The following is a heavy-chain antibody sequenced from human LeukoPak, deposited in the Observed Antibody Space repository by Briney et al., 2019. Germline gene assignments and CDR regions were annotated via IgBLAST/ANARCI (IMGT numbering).Heavy chain of an antibody. V-gene: IGHV3-23*01. CDR3: AKQIAAAGTPFDY. CDR2: ISGSGGST. J-gene: IGHJ4*02. D-gene: IGHD6-13*01. CDR1: GFTFISYG. Sequence: GGSLRLSCAASGFTFISYGMSWVRQAPGKGLEWVSAISGSGGSTYYADSVKGRFTISRDNSKNTLYLQMNSLRAEDTAVYYCAKQIAAAGTPFDYWGQGTLVTVSS.